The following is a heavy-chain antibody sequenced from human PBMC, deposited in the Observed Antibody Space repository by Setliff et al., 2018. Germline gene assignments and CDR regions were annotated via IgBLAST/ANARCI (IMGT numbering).Heavy chain of an antibody. Sequence: ASVKVSCKASGYSFTGYYMHWVRQAPGQGPEWMGIINPGGGSASYAEKFQGRVTMTSDTSTSTFYMELSMLRSEDTAVYYCARGGMAAAGRKGVFEYWGQGSLVTVSS. V-gene: IGHV1-46*01. CDR2: INPGGGSA. D-gene: IGHD6-13*01. CDR1: GYSFTGYY. J-gene: IGHJ4*02. CDR3: ARGGMAAAGRKGVFEY.